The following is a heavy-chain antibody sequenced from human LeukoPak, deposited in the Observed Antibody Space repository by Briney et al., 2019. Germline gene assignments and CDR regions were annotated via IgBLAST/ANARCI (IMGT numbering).Heavy chain of an antibody. D-gene: IGHD3-10*01. CDR1: GFTFSSYG. Sequence: GGSLRLSCAASGFTFSSYGMHWVRQAPGKGLEWVTIIQYDGTIKYYADSVKGRFTISRDNSKNTLYLQMSSLRTEDTAVYYCAKERPGDRDYWGQGTLVTVSS. V-gene: IGHV3-30*02. CDR3: AKERPGDRDY. J-gene: IGHJ4*02. CDR2: IQYDGTIK.